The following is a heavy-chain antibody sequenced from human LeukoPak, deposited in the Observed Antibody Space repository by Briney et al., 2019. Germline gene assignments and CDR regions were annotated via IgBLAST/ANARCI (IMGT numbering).Heavy chain of an antibody. Sequence: GASVKVSCKASGYTFTGYYMHWVRQAPGQGLEWMGWINPNSGGTNYAQRFQGRVTMTRDTSISTAYMELSRLRSDDTAMYYCARETCEGPYVNFDYWGQGTLVTVSS. CDR1: GYTFTGYY. CDR3: ARETCEGPYVNFDY. J-gene: IGHJ4*02. CDR2: INPNSGGT. D-gene: IGHD2-21*01. V-gene: IGHV1-2*02.